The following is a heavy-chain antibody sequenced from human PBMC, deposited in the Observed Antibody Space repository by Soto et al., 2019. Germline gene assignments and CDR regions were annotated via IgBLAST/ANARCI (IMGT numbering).Heavy chain of an antibody. CDR3: ARVHLGELSPIFDY. J-gene: IGHJ4*02. CDR2: IKQDGSEK. V-gene: IGHV3-7*01. CDR1: GFTFSSYW. D-gene: IGHD3-16*02. Sequence: VQLVESGGGLVQPGGSLRLSCAASGFTFSSYWMSWVRQAPGKGLEWVANIKQDGSEKYYVDSVKGRFTISRDHAKNSLYLQMNSLRAEDTAVYYCARVHLGELSPIFDYWGQGTLVTVSS.